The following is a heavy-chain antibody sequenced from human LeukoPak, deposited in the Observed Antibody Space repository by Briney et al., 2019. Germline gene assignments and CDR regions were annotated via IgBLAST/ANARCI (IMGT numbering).Heavy chain of an antibody. Sequence: PSETLSLTCAVYGGSFSGYYWGWIRQPPGKGLEWIGSIYYSGSTYYNPSLKSRVTISVDTSKNQFSLKLSSVTAADTAVYYCARPRIAVAGTQGVGWFDPWGQGTLVTVSS. CDR3: ARPRIAVAGTQGVGWFDP. V-gene: IGHV4-39*01. CDR2: IYYSGST. J-gene: IGHJ5*02. CDR1: GGSFSGYY. D-gene: IGHD6-19*01.